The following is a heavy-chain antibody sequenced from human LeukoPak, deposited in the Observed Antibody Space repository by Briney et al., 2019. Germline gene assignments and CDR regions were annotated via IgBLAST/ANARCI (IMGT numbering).Heavy chain of an antibody. CDR2: INPNNGGT. V-gene: IGHV1-2*02. J-gene: IGHJ5*02. Sequence: ASVKVSCKASGYTFTGFHIHWVRQAPGQGLEWMGWINPNNGGTNYAQNFQGRVTMTGDTSVSTAYMELGSLTSDDTAVYFCARGSGYNWFDPWGQGTLVTVSS. CDR1: GYTFTGFH. CDR3: ARGSGYNWFDP.